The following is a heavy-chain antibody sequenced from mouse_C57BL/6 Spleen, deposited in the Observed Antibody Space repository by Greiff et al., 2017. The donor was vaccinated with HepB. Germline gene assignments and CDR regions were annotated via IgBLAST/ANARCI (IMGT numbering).Heavy chain of an antibody. D-gene: IGHD2-5*01. Sequence: EVMLVESGGDLVKPGGSLKLSCAASGFTFSSYGMSWVRQTPDKRLEWVATISSGGSYTYYPDSVKGRFTISRDNAKNTLYLQMSSLKSEDTAMYYCARRGHSNYEAMDYWGQGTSVTVSS. V-gene: IGHV5-6*02. CDR3: ARRGHSNYEAMDY. CDR1: GFTFSSYG. CDR2: ISSGGSYT. J-gene: IGHJ4*01.